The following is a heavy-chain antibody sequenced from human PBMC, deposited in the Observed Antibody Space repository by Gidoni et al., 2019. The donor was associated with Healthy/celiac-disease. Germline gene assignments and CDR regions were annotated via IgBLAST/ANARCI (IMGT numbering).Heavy chain of an antibody. V-gene: IGHV3-23*01. CDR3: AKDKGVYCSSTSCYTDFDY. CDR1: GFTFRTYA. J-gene: IGHJ4*02. D-gene: IGHD2-2*02. CDR2: ISGSGGST. Sequence: EVQLLESGGGLVQPGGSLRLYCAASGFTFRTYAMSWVRQAPGKGLEWVSAISGSGGSTYYADSVKGRFTISRDNSKNTLYLQMNSLRAEDTAVYYCAKDKGVYCSSTSCYTDFDYWGQGTLVTVSS.